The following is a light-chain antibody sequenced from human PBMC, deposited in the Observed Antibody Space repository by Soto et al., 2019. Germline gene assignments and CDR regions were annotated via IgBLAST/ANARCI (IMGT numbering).Light chain of an antibody. CDR1: NSNIGSYS. CDR2: ANH. CDR3: ATWDDNLYGPV. V-gene: IGLV1-44*01. Sequence: QSVLTQAPSASGTPGQTVTISCSGNNSNIGSYSLNWYRQVPGTAPKLIIFANHLRPSGVPDRFSGSKSGTSASLAISALQSEDEADYYCATWDDNLYGPVSGGGTKLTVL. J-gene: IGLJ3*02.